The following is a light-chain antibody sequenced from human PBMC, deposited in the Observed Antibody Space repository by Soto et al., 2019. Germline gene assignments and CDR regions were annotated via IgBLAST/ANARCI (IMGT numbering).Light chain of an antibody. V-gene: IGKV2-28*01. CDR3: MQALQTPRT. CDR1: QSLLYSNGYNY. J-gene: IGKJ2*01. CDR2: LGS. Sequence: DIVMTQSPLSLPVTPGEPASISCRSSQSLLYSNGYNYLDWYLQKPGQSPQLLIYLGSNRASGVPERFSGRGSGTYFTLKISRVEAADGGVFYCMQALQTPRTFGQGTKLEIK.